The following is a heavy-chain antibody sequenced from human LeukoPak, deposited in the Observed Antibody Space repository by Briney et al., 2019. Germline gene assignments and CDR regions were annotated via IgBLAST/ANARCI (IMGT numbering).Heavy chain of an antibody. D-gene: IGHD4-17*01. CDR1: GASISRSTYY. Sequence: SETLSLTCSVSGASISRSTYYWGWIRQPPGKGLEWIGSVSHTGTAYYNPSLRSRVTISVDTSKNQFSLKLSFVTAADTAVYYCTKNDVGDYGTWGQGTLVIVSS. J-gene: IGHJ5*02. V-gene: IGHV4-39*01. CDR3: TKNDVGDYGT. CDR2: VSHTGTA.